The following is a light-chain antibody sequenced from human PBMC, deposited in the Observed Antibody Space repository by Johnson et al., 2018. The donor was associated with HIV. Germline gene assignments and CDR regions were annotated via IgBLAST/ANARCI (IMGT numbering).Light chain of an antibody. V-gene: IGLV1-51*01. J-gene: IGLJ1*01. CDR1: SSNIGNNY. Sequence: QSVLTQPPSVSAAPGQKVTISCSGSSSNIGNNYVSWYQQLPGTAPKLLNHDNNKRPSGIPDRVPGPKSGTSATRGTTGPQPGDEADYYGGTWDSSLIAYVFGTGTKVTVL. CDR2: DNN. CDR3: GTWDSSLIAYV.